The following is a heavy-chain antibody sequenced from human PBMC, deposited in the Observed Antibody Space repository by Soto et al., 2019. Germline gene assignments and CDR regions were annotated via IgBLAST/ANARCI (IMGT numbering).Heavy chain of an antibody. CDR3: AKAGTHSYSDC. V-gene: IGHV3-23*01. Sequence: GGSLRLSCAASGFTFSIYAMNWVRLAPGKGLEWVSALSASGDNTYYADSVKGRFTISRDNSKNTLYLQMNSLRAEDTAVYYCAKAGTHSYSDCWGQGTLVTVSS. J-gene: IGHJ4*02. CDR2: LSASGDNT. D-gene: IGHD1-1*01. CDR1: GFTFSIYA.